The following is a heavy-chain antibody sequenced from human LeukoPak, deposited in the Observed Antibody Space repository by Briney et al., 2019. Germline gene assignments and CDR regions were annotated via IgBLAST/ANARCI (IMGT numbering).Heavy chain of an antibody. D-gene: IGHD2-15*01. V-gene: IGHV4-59*08. Sequence: SETLSLTCTVSGGSISSYYWSWIRQPSGKGLEWIGYIYYSGSTNYNPSLKSRVTISVDTSKNQFSLKLSSVTAADTAVYYCARHPGGPDAFDIWGQGTMVTVSS. CDR3: ARHPGGPDAFDI. CDR2: IYYSGST. CDR1: GGSISSYY. J-gene: IGHJ3*02.